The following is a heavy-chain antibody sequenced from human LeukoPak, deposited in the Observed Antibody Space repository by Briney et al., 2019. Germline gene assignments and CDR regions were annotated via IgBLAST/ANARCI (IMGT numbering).Heavy chain of an antibody. J-gene: IGHJ5*02. D-gene: IGHD3-9*01. CDR1: GYTFTSYY. CDR2: INPSGGST. V-gene: IGHV1-46*01. Sequence: ASVKVSCKASGYTFTSYYMHWVRQAPGEGLEWMGIINPSGGSTSYAQKFQGRVTMTRDMSTSTVYMELSSLRSEDTAVYYCARRGPLRYFGTACHWFDPWGQGTLVTVSS. CDR3: ARRGPLRYFGTACHWFDP.